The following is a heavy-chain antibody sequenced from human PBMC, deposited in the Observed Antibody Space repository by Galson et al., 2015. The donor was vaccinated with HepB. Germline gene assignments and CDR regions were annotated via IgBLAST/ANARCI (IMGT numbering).Heavy chain of an antibody. CDR2: IYYSGST. D-gene: IGHD1-14*01. CDR1: GGSISSSSYY. V-gene: IGHV4-39*01. CDR3: ARVRREEPVNWFDP. Sequence: SETLSLTCTVSGGSISSSSYYWGWIRQPPGKGLEWIGSIYYSGSTYYNPSLKSRVTISVDTSKNQFSLKLSSVTAADTAVYYCARVRREEPVNWFDPWGQGILVTVSS. J-gene: IGHJ5*02.